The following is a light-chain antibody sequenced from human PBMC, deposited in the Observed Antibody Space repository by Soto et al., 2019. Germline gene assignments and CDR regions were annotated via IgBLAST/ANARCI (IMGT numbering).Light chain of an antibody. CDR1: QSVSSSY. J-gene: IGKJ5*01. CDR2: GAS. V-gene: IGKV3D-20*02. Sequence: EIVLTQSPGTLSLSPGERATLSCRASQSVSSSYLAWYQQKPGQAPRLLIYGASSRATGIPDRFSGSGSGTDFTLTISRLEPEDFAVYYCQQRSNWPLITFGQGPRLEI. CDR3: QQRSNWPLIT.